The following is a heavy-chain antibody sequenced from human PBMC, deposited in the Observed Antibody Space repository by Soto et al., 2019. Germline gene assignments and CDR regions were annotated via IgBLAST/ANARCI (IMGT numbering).Heavy chain of an antibody. D-gene: IGHD2-21*01. CDR1: GDSVRSDNYY. Sequence: AATLSLACAVSGDSVRSDNYYWTWIRQPPGKGLEWIGYIYSSGSTNYNPSLKSRVTISLDTSRKQFSLTLTSVTAADTAVYYCSTAIRRFSRASDXGCQGTLVTVS. V-gene: IGHV4-61*01. CDR3: STAIRRFSRASDX. J-gene: IGHJ5*02. CDR2: IYSSGST.